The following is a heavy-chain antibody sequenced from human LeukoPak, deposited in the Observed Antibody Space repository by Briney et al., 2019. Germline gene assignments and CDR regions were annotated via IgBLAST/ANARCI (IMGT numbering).Heavy chain of an antibody. CDR1: RFTFSNYA. CDR3: AKDHPLHGYSSSGLDY. Sequence: GGSLRLSCAASRFTFSNYAMSWVRQAPGKGLEWVSGISGSGDSTYYADSVKGRFTISRDYSKNTLYLQMNSLRAEDTAVYYCAKDHPLHGYSSSGLDYWGQGTLVTVSS. V-gene: IGHV3-23*01. J-gene: IGHJ4*02. CDR2: ISGSGDST. D-gene: IGHD6-19*01.